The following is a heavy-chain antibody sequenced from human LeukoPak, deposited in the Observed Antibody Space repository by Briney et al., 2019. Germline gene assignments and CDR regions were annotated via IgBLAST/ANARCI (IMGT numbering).Heavy chain of an antibody. J-gene: IGHJ4*02. CDR2: IIPIFGTA. Sequence: SVKVSCKASGGTFSSYTISWVRQAPGQGLEWMGGIIPIFGTANYAQKFQGRVTITADESMSTAYMELSSLRSEDTAVYYCARGWLAETTVVTPYNYWGQGTLVTVSS. D-gene: IGHD2-21*02. CDR3: ARGWLAETTVVTPYNY. CDR1: GGTFSSYT. V-gene: IGHV1-69*13.